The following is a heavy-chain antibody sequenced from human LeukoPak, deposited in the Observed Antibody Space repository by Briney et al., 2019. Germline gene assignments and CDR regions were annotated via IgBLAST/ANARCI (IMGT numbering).Heavy chain of an antibody. V-gene: IGHV5-51*01. Sequence: PGESPKISCKGSGYSLTDYWIGWVRQMPGKGLELMGIIYPGGSDTRYSPSFQGQVTISADKSISTAYLQWSSLEASDTAMYYCARRQVSGAAQYYFHYWGQGTLVTVSS. D-gene: IGHD6-13*01. CDR1: GYSLTDYW. J-gene: IGHJ4*02. CDR3: ARRQVSGAAQYYFHY. CDR2: IYPGGSDT.